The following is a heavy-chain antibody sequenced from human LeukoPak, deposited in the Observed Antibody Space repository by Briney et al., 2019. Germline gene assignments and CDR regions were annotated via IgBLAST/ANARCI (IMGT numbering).Heavy chain of an antibody. D-gene: IGHD4-17*01. J-gene: IGHJ4*02. CDR3: ARARWENGDYGGEDY. CDR2: IYSGGST. CDR1: GFTVSSNY. Sequence: GGSLRLSCAASGFTVSSNYMSWVRQAPGKGLEWVSVIYSGGSTYYADSVKGRFTISRDNSKNTLYLQMNSLRAEDTAVYYCARARWENGDYGGEDYWGQGTLVTVSS. V-gene: IGHV3-66*01.